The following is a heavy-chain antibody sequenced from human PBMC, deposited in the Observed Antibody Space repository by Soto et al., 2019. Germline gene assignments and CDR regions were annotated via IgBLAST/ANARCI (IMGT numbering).Heavy chain of an antibody. CDR1: GYTFTSYG. Sequence: QVQLVQSGAEVKKPGASVKVSCKASGYTFTSYGISWVRQAPGQGLEWMGWISAYNGNTNYAQKLQGRVTMTTDTSTSTAYMELRSLRSDDTAVYYCARVKYSPPYYSCYGMDVWGQWTTVTVSS. CDR3: ARVKYSPPYYSCYGMDV. J-gene: IGHJ6*02. CDR2: ISAYNGNT. D-gene: IGHD5-18*01. V-gene: IGHV1-18*01.